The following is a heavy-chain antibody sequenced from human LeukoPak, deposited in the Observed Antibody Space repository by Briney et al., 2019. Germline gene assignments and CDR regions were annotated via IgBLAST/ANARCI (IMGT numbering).Heavy chain of an antibody. V-gene: IGHV4-59*01. CDR1: GGSITTYD. CDR3: AREVGSTLKYYFDY. D-gene: IGHD1-26*01. CDR2: MSYSGST. Sequence: PSETLSLTCTVSGGSITTYDWSWSWVRQPPGRGLEWIGYMSYSGSTTYNPSLESRVTIAVDTSENQFSLKLSSVTAADTAVYCCAREVGSTLKYYFDYWGQGTLVTVSS. J-gene: IGHJ4*02.